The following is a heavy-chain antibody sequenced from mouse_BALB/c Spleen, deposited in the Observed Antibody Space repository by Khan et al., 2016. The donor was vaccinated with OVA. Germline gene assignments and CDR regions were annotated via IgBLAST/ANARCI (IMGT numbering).Heavy chain of an antibody. CDR1: GHTFTNYG. Sequence: QIQLVQSGPELKKPGETVKISCKASGHTFTNYGMNWVKQAPGKGLKWMGWINTYTGEPTYADDFNGRFAFSLETSASTAYLQITNLKNEDTATYFGARPPYFSYAMDNWGQGTSVTVSS. CDR3: ARPPYFSYAMDN. V-gene: IGHV9-3-1*01. D-gene: IGHD2-10*01. CDR2: INTYTGEP. J-gene: IGHJ4*01.